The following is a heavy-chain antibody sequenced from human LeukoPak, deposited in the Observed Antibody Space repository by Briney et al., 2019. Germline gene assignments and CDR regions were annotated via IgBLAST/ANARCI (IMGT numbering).Heavy chain of an antibody. CDR2: IYYSGST. CDR3: ASLAPAGIEVPFDI. J-gene: IGHJ3*02. Sequence: SETLSLTCTVSGGSISSYYWSWIRQPPGKGLGWIGYIYYSGSTNYNPSLKSRVTISVDTSKNQFSLRLSSVTAADTALYYCASLAPAGIEVPFDIWGQGTMVTVSS. D-gene: IGHD6-13*01. CDR1: GGSISSYY. V-gene: IGHV4-59*01.